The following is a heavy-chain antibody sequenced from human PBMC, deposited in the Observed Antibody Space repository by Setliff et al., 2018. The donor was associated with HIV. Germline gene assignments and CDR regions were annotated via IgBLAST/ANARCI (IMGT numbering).Heavy chain of an antibody. CDR2: IRTNAKGYAT. CDR3: TTLSGSLQY. V-gene: IGHV3-73*01. CDR1: GFIFSGAA. J-gene: IGHJ1*01. Sequence: GESLKISCAASGFIFSGAAMHWVRQTSGKGLEWVGRIRTNAKGYATEYAASVKGRFIISRDDSKSTAYLQMSSLQTEDMAVYYCTTLSGSLQYWGQGTQVTVSS. D-gene: IGHD1-26*01.